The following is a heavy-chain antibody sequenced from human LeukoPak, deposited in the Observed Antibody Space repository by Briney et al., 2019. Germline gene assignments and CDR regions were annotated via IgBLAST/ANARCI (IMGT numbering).Heavy chain of an antibody. CDR2: IWYDGSNK. V-gene: IGHV3-33*06. CDR1: GFTFSSYG. D-gene: IGHD6-19*01. Sequence: GGSLRLSCAASGFTFSSYGMHWVRQAPGKGLEWVAVIWYDGSNKYYADSVKGRFTISRDNSKNTLSLQMNSLRAEDTAVYYCAKAGIAVAGDYYGMDVWGQGTTVTVSS. J-gene: IGHJ6*02. CDR3: AKAGIAVAGDYYGMDV.